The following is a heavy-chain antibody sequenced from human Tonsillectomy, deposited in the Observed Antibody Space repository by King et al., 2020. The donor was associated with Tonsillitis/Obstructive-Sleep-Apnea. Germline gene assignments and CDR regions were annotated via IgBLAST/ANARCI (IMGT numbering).Heavy chain of an antibody. CDR2: IYPGDADT. CDR1: GYSFINYW. D-gene: IGHD4-17*01. J-gene: IGHJ6*02. V-gene: IGHV5-51*03. CDR3: ARSSTGDYEPEENYYGMDV. Sequence: VQLVESGAEVKKPGESLKISCKGSGYSFINYWVGWVRQMPGKGLEWVWIIYPGDADTRYSPSLQGQVTISADKSISTAYLQWSSLKASDTALYYCARSSTGDYEPEENYYGMDVWGQGHTVTVSS.